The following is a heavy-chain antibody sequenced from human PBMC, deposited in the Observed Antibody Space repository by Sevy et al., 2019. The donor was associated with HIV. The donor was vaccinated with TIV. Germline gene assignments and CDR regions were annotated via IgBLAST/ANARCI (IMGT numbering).Heavy chain of an antibody. CDR3: ARELMAGDFDY. J-gene: IGHJ4*02. D-gene: IGHD6-19*01. Sequence: GGSLRLSCAASGFTFSSYWMHWVRQAPGKGLVWVSRINSDGSSTRYADSVKGRFTISRVNAKNTLYLQMNSLRAEDTAVYYCARELMAGDFDYWGQGTLVTVSS. V-gene: IGHV3-74*01. CDR2: INSDGSST. CDR1: GFTFSSYW.